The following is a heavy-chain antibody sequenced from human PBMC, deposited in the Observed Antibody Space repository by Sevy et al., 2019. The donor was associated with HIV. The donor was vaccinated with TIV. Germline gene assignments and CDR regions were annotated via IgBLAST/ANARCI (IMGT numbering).Heavy chain of an antibody. J-gene: IGHJ4*02. D-gene: IGHD6-6*01. CDR1: GFTFSDYG. CDR2: IRYDGSTK. V-gene: IGHV3-30*02. CDR3: SKDWTWRNGTSSGDFDY. Sequence: GGSLRLSCTASGFTFSDYGMHWVRQAPGKGLEWVAFIRYDGSTKYYADSVKGRFTISRDKSKNTLFLQLNSLRVEDTAVYYCSKDWTWRNGTSSGDFDYWGQGSPVTVSS.